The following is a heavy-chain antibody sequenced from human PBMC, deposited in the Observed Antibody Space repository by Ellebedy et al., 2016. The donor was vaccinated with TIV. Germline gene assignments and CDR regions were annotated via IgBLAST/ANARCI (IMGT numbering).Heavy chain of an antibody. J-gene: IGHJ3*02. D-gene: IGHD4-17*01. Sequence: GGSLRLSCAASGFSFRSYWMSWLRQAPGKGLEWVASINQGGSETYYVDSVKGRFTISRDNAKNSLYLQMNSLRAEDTAVFYCATDGSYGDDATPQHAFAIWGQGTMVTVSS. CDR2: INQGGSET. CDR1: GFSFRSYW. V-gene: IGHV3-7*01. CDR3: ATDGSYGDDATPQHAFAI.